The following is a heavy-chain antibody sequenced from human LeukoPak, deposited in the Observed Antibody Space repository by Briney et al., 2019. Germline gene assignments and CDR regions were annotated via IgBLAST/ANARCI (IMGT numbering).Heavy chain of an antibody. V-gene: IGHV4-34*01. J-gene: IGHJ3*02. Sequence: SETLSLTCAVYGGSFSGYYWSWIRQPPGKGLEWIGEINHSGSTNYNSSLKSRVTISVDTSKNQFSLKLSSVTAADTAVYYCALGVTGAFDIWGQGTMVTVSS. CDR3: ALGVTGAFDI. D-gene: IGHD2-21*02. CDR2: INHSGST. CDR1: GGSFSGYY.